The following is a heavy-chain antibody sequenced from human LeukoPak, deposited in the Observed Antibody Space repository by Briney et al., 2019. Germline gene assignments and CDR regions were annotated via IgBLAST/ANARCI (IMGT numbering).Heavy chain of an antibody. Sequence: PSQTLSLTCAISGDSVSSNIAAWHWIRQSPSRGLEWLGRTYYRSKWYNDYAVSVRSRITIDPDTSKNQFSLQLNSVTPEDTAVYYCAKDCGTGPFACSHWGQGTLVTVSS. J-gene: IGHJ4*02. CDR1: GDSVSSNIAA. CDR2: TYYRSKWYN. V-gene: IGHV6-1*01. CDR3: AKDCGTGPFACSH. D-gene: IGHD2-15*01.